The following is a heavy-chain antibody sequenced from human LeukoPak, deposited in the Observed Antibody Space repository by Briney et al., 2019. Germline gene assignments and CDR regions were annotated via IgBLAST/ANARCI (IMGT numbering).Heavy chain of an antibody. CDR1: GDSFTYW. Sequence: GESLKISCKDSGDSFTYWIGWVRQMPGKGLEWMGIIYPGDSDTRYSPSFQGQVTFSADKSTNTAYLQWSRLKASDTAMYFCARQGGYCQDYWGQGTLVTVSS. D-gene: IGHD2-21*01. V-gene: IGHV5-51*01. CDR3: ARQGGYCQDY. CDR2: IYPGDSDT. J-gene: IGHJ4*02.